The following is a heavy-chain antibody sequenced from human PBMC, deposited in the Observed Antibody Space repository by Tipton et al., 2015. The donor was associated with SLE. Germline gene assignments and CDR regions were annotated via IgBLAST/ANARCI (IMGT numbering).Heavy chain of an antibody. D-gene: IGHD1-26*01. Sequence: QSGAEVKKPGASVKVSCKASGYSFSGYYLHWVRQAPGQGLEYVGWMSPNTGNAVSAQNFQGRVTLTRDTSTNTAYMELSSLRSEDTAVYYCARVMTYDTYSHHAFDIWGQGTVVTVSS. CDR3: ARVMTYDTYSHHAFDI. CDR2: MSPNTGNA. CDR1: GYSFSGYY. J-gene: IGHJ3*02. V-gene: IGHV1-8*02.